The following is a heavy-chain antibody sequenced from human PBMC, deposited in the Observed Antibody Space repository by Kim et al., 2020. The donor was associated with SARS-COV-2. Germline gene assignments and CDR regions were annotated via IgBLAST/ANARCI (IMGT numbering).Heavy chain of an antibody. D-gene: IGHD3-10*01. V-gene: IGHV3-23*01. Sequence: GRFTISRDNSKNTLYLQMNSLRAEDTAVYYCAKHGNYYGSGSYAHYYFDYWGQGTLVTVSS. J-gene: IGHJ4*02. CDR3: AKHGNYYGSGSYAHYYFDY.